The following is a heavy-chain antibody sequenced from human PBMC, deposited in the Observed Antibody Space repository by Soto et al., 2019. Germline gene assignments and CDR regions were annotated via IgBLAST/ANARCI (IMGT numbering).Heavy chain of an antibody. V-gene: IGHV1-8*01. J-gene: IGHJ6*02. CDR3: ARGRMEMATIEPKYGMDV. CDR1: GYTFTSYD. Sequence: ASVKVSCKASGYTFTSYDINWVRQATGQGLEWMGWMNPNSGNTGYAQKFRGRVTMTRNTSISTAYMELSSLRSEDTAVYYCARGRMEMATIEPKYGMDVWGQGTTVTVSS. D-gene: IGHD5-12*01. CDR2: MNPNSGNT.